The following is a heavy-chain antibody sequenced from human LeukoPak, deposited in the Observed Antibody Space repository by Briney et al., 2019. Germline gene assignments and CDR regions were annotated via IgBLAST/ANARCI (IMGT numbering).Heavy chain of an antibody. J-gene: IGHJ4*02. CDR2: IKQDGSEK. CDR3: ARAIYGDYAFFDY. Sequence: GGSLRLSRAASGFTFSSYWVSWVRQAPGKGLEWVANIKQDGSEKNYVDSVKGRFTISRDNAKNSLYLQMNSLRAEDTAVYYCARAIYGDYAFFDYWGQGTLVTVSS. V-gene: IGHV3-7*01. CDR1: GFTFSSYW. D-gene: IGHD4-17*01.